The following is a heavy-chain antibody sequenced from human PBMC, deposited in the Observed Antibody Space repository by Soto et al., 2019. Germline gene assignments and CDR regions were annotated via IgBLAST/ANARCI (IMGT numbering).Heavy chain of an antibody. CDR3: ARTSSGTYPRGSFDI. V-gene: IGHV3-23*01. CDR1: GYRFSEYA. D-gene: IGHD1-26*01. CDR2: VTSSAIAT. J-gene: IGHJ3*02. Sequence: PGGSLRLSCVGSGYRFSEYAMAWIRQAPGKGLEWVTGVTSSAIATYYADSVKGRFTISRDNSKNTLYLQMNSLRAEDTAVYYCARTSSGTYPRGSFDIWGQGTMVTVSS.